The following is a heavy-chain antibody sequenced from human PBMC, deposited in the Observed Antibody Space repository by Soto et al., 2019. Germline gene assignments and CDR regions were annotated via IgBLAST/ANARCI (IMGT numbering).Heavy chain of an antibody. V-gene: IGHV3-53*01. Sequence: PGGSLRLSCAASGFTVSSNYMSWVRQAPGKGLEWVSVIYSGGSTYYADSVKGRFTISRDNSKNTLYLQMNSLRAEDTAVYYCAREKYYYDSSVQDYWGQGTLVTVSS. CDR2: IYSGGST. CDR1: GFTVSSNY. CDR3: AREKYYYDSSVQDY. J-gene: IGHJ4*02. D-gene: IGHD3-22*01.